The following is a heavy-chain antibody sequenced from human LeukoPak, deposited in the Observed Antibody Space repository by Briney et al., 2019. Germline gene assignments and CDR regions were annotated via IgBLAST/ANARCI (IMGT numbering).Heavy chain of an antibody. Sequence: ASVKVSRKASGYTFTSYDINWVRQATGQGLEWMGWMNPNSGNTGYSQKFQGRVTMTRNTSINTAYMELSSLRSEDTAVYYCARGESVAGTARPSGYWGQGTLVTVSS. CDR3: ARGESVAGTARPSGY. D-gene: IGHD6-19*01. CDR1: GYTFTSYD. V-gene: IGHV1-8*01. CDR2: MNPNSGNT. J-gene: IGHJ4*02.